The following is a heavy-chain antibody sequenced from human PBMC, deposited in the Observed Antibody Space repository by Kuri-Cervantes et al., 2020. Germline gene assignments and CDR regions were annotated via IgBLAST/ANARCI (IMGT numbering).Heavy chain of an antibody. D-gene: IGHD6-19*01. Sequence: GSLRLSCSVSGVSTDTDSYNWAWILQPPGKGLEWIATFYHGGDTYSNSSLRSRMRVSIDTSNNQLSLRLDSVTATDTAVYYCAGRTHYSDFSGSLDFWGQGTLVTVSS. J-gene: IGHJ4*02. V-gene: IGHV4-39*01. CDR2: FYHGGDT. CDR3: AGRTHYSDFSGSLDF. CDR1: GVSTDTDSYN.